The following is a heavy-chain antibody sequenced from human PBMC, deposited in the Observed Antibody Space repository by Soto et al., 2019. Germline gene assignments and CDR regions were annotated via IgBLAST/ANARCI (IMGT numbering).Heavy chain of an antibody. D-gene: IGHD3-3*01. V-gene: IGHV1-8*01. Sequence: GASVKVSCKASGYTFTSCDSNWVRQATGQGLEWMGWMNPNSGNTGYAQKFQGRVTMTRNTSISTAYMELSSLRSEDTAVYYCARAVQGITIFGVVTRYYYYYYMDVWGKGTTVTVSS. CDR1: GYTFTSCD. J-gene: IGHJ6*03. CDR3: ARAVQGITIFGVVTRYYYYYYMDV. CDR2: MNPNSGNT.